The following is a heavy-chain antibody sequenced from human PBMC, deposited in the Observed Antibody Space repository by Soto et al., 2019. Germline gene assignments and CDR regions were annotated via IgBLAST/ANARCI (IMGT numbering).Heavy chain of an antibody. Sequence: QLHLVQSGAVVKKPGASVTVSCSASGYPVTAYYMHWVRQAPGRGLEWMGGINPATGAAKYTQTFPGRATMPRDTSTGTGFMELSGLTSEDTAVFSCARGGGVGVAGSAAFDMWGQGTLVTVSS. CDR3: ARGGGVGVAGSAAFDM. J-gene: IGHJ3*02. V-gene: IGHV1-2*02. CDR1: GYPVTAYY. CDR2: INPATGAA. D-gene: IGHD3-3*01.